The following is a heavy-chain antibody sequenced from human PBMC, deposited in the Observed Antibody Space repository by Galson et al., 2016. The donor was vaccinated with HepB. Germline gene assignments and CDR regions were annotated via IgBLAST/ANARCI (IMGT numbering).Heavy chain of an antibody. CDR3: TRDSPLRFLEWLQSYNYYSMDV. V-gene: IGHV3-49*03. D-gene: IGHD3-3*01. CDR2: IRRKSYGGTI. J-gene: IGHJ6*03. CDR1: GFTFGDYG. Sequence: SLRLSCAASGFTFGDYGMSWFRQAPGKGLEWVGFIRRKSYGGTIEYAASVKDRFIISRDDSKNIAYLQMNSLKTEDTAVYYCTRDSPLRFLEWLQSYNYYSMDVWGKGTTVTVSS.